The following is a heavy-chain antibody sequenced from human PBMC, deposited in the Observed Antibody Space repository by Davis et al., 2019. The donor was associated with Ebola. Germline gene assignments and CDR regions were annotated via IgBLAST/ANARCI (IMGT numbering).Heavy chain of an antibody. CDR3: ARDRKSYGDSTY. CDR1: GGSISSGDYY. J-gene: IGHJ4*02. CDR2: IYYSGST. Sequence: PSETLSLTCTVSGGSISSGDYYWSWIRQPPGKGLEWIGYIYYSGSTYYNPSLKSRVTISVDTSKNQFSLKLSSVTAADTAVYYCARDRKSYGDSTYWGQGTLVTVSS. V-gene: IGHV4-30-4*01. D-gene: IGHD4-17*01.